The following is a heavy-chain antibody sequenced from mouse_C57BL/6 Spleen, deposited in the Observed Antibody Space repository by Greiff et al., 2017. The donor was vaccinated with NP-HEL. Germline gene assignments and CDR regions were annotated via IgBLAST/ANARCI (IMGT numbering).Heavy chain of an antibody. Sequence: VQLQQSGPELVKPGASVKIPCKASGYTFTDYNMDWVKQSHGKSLEWIGDINPNNGGTIYNQKFKGKATLTVDKSSSTAYMELRSLTSEDTAVYYCARESGYYYGTRSCAYWGQGTLVTVSA. CDR2: INPNNGGT. D-gene: IGHD1-1*01. CDR1: GYTFTDYN. J-gene: IGHJ3*01. V-gene: IGHV1-18*01. CDR3: ARESGYYYGTRSCAY.